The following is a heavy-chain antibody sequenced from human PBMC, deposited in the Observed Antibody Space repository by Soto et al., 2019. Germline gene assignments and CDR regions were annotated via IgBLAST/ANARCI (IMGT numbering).Heavy chain of an antibody. CDR3: ARPGIAARSAHYYYGMDV. Sequence: PSETLSLTCTVSGGSISSSSYYWGWIRQPPGKGLEWIGSIYYSGSTYYNPSLKSRVTISVDTSKNQFSLKLSSVTAADTVVYYCARPGIAARSAHYYYGMDVWGQGTTVTVSS. CDR1: GGSISSSSYY. CDR2: IYYSGST. J-gene: IGHJ6*02. D-gene: IGHD6-6*01. V-gene: IGHV4-39*01.